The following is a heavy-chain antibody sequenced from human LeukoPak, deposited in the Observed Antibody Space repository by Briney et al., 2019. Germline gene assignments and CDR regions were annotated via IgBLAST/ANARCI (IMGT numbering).Heavy chain of an antibody. Sequence: AGGSLRLSCAASGFTFSSYAMHWVRQAPGKGLEWVAVISYDGSNKYYADSVKGRFTISRDNAKNSLYLQMNSLRAEDTAVYYCARLAVAGQDYWGQGTLVTVSS. V-gene: IGHV3-30-3*01. J-gene: IGHJ4*02. CDR2: ISYDGSNK. CDR1: GFTFSSYA. D-gene: IGHD6-19*01. CDR3: ARLAVAGQDY.